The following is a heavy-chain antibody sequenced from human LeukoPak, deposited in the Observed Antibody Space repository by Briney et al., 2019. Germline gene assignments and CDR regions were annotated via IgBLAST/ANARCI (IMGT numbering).Heavy chain of an antibody. CDR2: FHSDGNT. Sequence: SETLSLTCSVSGDSSSRFSGHWGWLRQSPGKVLEYIGTFHSDGNTHYNPSLKSRVTISVDTSKNQLSLRLTSVTAADTAVYYCARGSGLFSTFDYWGQGTLVTVSS. CDR3: ARGSGLFSTFDY. D-gene: IGHD3-10*01. CDR1: GDSSSRFSGH. J-gene: IGHJ4*02. V-gene: IGHV4-39*07.